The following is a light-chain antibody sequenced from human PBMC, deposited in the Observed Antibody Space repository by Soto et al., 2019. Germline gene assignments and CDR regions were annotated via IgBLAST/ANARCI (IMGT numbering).Light chain of an antibody. Sequence: EIVMTQSPATPSVAPGERTTLSCRASQSVGNNLAWYQQKPGQAPRLLIYGAYTMATGIPARFSGSGSGTDFNLTISSLQSEDFAVYYCQHYNYWPPKTVGQGTKVE. V-gene: IGKV3-15*01. CDR3: QHYNYWPPKT. CDR1: QSVGNN. CDR2: GAY. J-gene: IGKJ1*01.